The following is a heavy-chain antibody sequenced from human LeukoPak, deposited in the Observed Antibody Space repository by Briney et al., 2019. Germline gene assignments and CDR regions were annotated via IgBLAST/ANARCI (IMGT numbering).Heavy chain of an antibody. CDR3: ARDLDSSSSGYFQH. J-gene: IGHJ1*01. V-gene: IGHV3-74*01. CDR1: GFTFSSYW. CDR2: INSEGSST. Sequence: GGSLRLSCAASGFTFSSYWMHWIRQAPGKGLVWVSGINSEGSSTSYADSVKGRFTISRDNAKNSLYLQMNSLRAEDTAVYYCARDLDSSSSGYFQHWGQGTLVTVSS. D-gene: IGHD6-6*01.